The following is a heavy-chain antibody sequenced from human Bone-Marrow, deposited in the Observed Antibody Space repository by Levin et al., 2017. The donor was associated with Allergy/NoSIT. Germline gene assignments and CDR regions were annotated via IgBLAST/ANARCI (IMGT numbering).Heavy chain of an antibody. CDR1: GFTFSSYA. J-gene: IGHJ4*02. D-gene: IGHD3-3*01. CDR2: ISYDGSNK. CDR3: ARGILRFLATFDY. Sequence: GGSLRLSCAASGFTFSSYAMHWVRQAPGKGLEWVAVISYDGSNKYYADSVKGRFTISRDNSKNTLYLQMNSLRAEDTAVYYCARGILRFLATFDYWGQGTLVTVSS. V-gene: IGHV3-30*04.